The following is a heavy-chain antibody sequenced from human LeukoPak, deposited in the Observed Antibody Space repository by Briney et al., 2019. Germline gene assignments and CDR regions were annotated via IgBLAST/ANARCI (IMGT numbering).Heavy chain of an antibody. CDR1: GFTVSSNY. V-gene: IGHV3-53*01. Sequence: GGSLRLSCAASGFTVSSNYMSWVRLAPGKGLEWVSLIYPSGNTYYADSVKGRFTISRDNSKNTLYLQMNSLRAEDTAVYYCAKYDSSSWYYFDYWGQGTLVTVSS. CDR2: IYPSGNT. J-gene: IGHJ4*02. D-gene: IGHD6-13*01. CDR3: AKYDSSSWYYFDY.